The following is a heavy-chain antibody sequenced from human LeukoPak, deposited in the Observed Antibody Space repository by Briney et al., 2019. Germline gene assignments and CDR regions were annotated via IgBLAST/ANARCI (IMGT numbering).Heavy chain of an antibody. V-gene: IGHV3-30-3*01. CDR3: ARGVTYYYDSSGYYNPHFDY. CDR1: GFTFSNYD. D-gene: IGHD3-22*01. Sequence: PGGSLRLSCAASGFTFSNYDMNWVRQAPGKGLEWVAVISYDGSNKYYADSVKGRFTISRDNSKNTLYLQMNSLRAEDTAVYYCARGVTYYYDSSGYYNPHFDYWGQGTLVTVSS. J-gene: IGHJ4*02. CDR2: ISYDGSNK.